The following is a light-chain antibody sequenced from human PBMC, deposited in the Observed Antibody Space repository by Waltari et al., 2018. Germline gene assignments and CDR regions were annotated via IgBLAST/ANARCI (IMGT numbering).Light chain of an antibody. Sequence: QSALTQPASVSGSPGQSITISCSGTKRAIGTYDLVPWYQPHPGKAPKVIIYQDNKRPSGVSNRFSGSKSGNTASLTVSGLQAEDEADYYCCAYAGSYTYVFGGGTKVTV. CDR3: CAYAGSYTYV. J-gene: IGLJ1*01. CDR2: QDN. CDR1: KRAIGTYDL. V-gene: IGLV2-23*01.